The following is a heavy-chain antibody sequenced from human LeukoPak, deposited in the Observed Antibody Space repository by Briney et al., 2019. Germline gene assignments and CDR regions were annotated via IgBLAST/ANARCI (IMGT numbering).Heavy chain of an antibody. V-gene: IGHV3-23*01. J-gene: IGHJ4*02. CDR2: ISGSGGST. D-gene: IGHD4-17*01. CDR1: GFTFSSYA. Sequence: GGSLRLSCAASGFTFSSYAMSWVRQAPGKGLEWVSAISGSGGSTYYADSVKGRFTISRDNSKNTLYLQMNSLRAENTAVYYCAKGGLMTTVTTDFDYWGQGTLVTVSS. CDR3: AKGGLMTTVTTDFDY.